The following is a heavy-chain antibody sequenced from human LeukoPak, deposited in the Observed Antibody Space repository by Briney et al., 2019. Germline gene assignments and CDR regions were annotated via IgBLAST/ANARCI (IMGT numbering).Heavy chain of an antibody. CDR2: VHHTGST. Sequence: SETLSLTCTVSGGSISSYYWTWIRQPPGRRPEWIGEVHHTGSTNYNPSLKSRVTMSVDTSKKQFSLKLSSVTAADTAVYYCCSGAYLYWGQGTLVTVSS. J-gene: IGHJ4*02. V-gene: IGHV4-34*01. CDR1: GGSISSYY. D-gene: IGHD2-15*01. CDR3: CSGAYLY.